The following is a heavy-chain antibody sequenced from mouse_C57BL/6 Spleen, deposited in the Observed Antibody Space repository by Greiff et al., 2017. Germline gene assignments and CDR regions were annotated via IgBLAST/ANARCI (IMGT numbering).Heavy chain of an antibody. V-gene: IGHV1-82*01. CDR3: ARERLLYFGY. CDR1: GYAFSSSW. J-gene: IGHJ2*01. CDR2: IYPGDGDT. Sequence: VQLQQSGPELVKPGASVKISCKASGYAFSSSWMNWVKQRPGKGLEWIGRIYPGDGDTNYNGKFKGKATLTADKSSSTAYMQLSSLTSEDSAVYFCARERLLYFGYWGQGTTLTVSS. D-gene: IGHD1-1*01.